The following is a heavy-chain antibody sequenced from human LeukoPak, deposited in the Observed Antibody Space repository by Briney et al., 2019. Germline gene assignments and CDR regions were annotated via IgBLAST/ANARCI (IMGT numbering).Heavy chain of an antibody. CDR3: ARVRTYYYDSSGYRRGLFDY. V-gene: IGHV1-18*01. J-gene: IGHJ4*02. Sequence: GASVKVSCKASGYTFTNYGITWVRQAPGQGLEWMGWISAYNGNTNYAQKLQGRVTMTTDTSTSTAYMELRSLRSDDTAVYYCARVRTYYYDSSGYRRGLFDYWGQGTLVTVSS. CDR1: GYTFTNYG. D-gene: IGHD3-22*01. CDR2: ISAYNGNT.